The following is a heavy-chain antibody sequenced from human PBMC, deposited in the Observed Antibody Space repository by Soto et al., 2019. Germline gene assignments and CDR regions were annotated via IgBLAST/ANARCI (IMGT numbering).Heavy chain of an antibody. J-gene: IGHJ4*02. CDR1: GGSFSGYY. D-gene: IGHD6-13*01. Sequence: QVQLQQWGAGLLKPSETLSLTCAVYGGSFSGYYWSWIRQPPGKGLEWIGEINHSGSTNYNPSLKNRVTISVDTSKNQFSRKLSSVTAADTAVYYCARGGQQLVQGAAFDYWGQGTLVTVSS. CDR2: INHSGST. CDR3: ARGGQQLVQGAAFDY. V-gene: IGHV4-34*01.